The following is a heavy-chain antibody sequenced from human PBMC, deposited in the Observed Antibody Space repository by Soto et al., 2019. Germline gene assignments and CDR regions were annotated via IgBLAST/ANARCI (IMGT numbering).Heavy chain of an antibody. J-gene: IGHJ4*02. Sequence: DSVKVYCKASGYTFISYYIHWVRQAPGQGLEWMGLINPSDAYTDYAQKFQGRVTLTRDTSTSIVYMELSSLRSEDTAIYYCARDHVDTPMTNFDYWGQGTLVTVSS. D-gene: IGHD5-18*01. V-gene: IGHV1-46*01. CDR3: ARDHVDTPMTNFDY. CDR2: INPSDAYT. CDR1: GYTFISYY.